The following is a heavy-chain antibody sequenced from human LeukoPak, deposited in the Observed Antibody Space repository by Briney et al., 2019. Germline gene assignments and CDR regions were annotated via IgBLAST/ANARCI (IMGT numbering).Heavy chain of an antibody. Sequence: PGGSLRLSCAASGFTFSSYSMNWVRQAPGKGLEWVSSISSSSSYIYYADSVKGRFTISRDNAKNSPYLQMNSLRAEDTAVYYCARDSFGGSYPNWFDPWGQGTLVTVSS. CDR3: ARDSFGGSYPNWFDP. CDR2: ISSSSSYI. CDR1: GFTFSSYS. D-gene: IGHD1-26*01. V-gene: IGHV3-21*01. J-gene: IGHJ5*02.